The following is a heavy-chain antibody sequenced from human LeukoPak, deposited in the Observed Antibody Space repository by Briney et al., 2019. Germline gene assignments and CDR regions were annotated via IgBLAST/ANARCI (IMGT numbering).Heavy chain of an antibody. V-gene: IGHV4-34*01. CDR1: GGSFSGYY. CDR2: INHSGST. CDR3: ARLAGTGRLRPTKYYFDY. Sequence: PSQTLSLTCPVYGGSFSGYYWSWIRQPPGKGLEWIGEINHSGSTNYNPSLKSRVTISVDTSKNQFSLKLSFVTAADTAVYYCARLAGTGRLRPTKYYFDYWGQGTLVTVSS. D-gene: IGHD6-25*01. J-gene: IGHJ4*02.